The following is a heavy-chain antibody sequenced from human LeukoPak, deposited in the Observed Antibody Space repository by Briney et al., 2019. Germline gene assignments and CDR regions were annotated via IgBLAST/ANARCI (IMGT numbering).Heavy chain of an antibody. D-gene: IGHD4-23*01. J-gene: IGHJ3*01. Sequence: ASVKVSCKASGYTFTDYYIHWVRQAPGQGLEWMGWLNPKTGSTHYGQNFQGRLSLTRDTSIITAFMELTTLRPDDTAVYYCTRLDYTGNSAFDFDVWGQGTLVTASS. V-gene: IGHV1-2*02. CDR1: GYTFTDYY. CDR2: LNPKTGST. CDR3: TRLDYTGNSAFDFDV.